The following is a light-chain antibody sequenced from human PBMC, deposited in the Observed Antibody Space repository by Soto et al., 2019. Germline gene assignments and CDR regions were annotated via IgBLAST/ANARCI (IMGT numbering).Light chain of an antibody. CDR3: QQYNNWLTWT. Sequence: EIVMTQSPATLSVSPGERATLSCRASQSVSSNLAWYQQKPGQAPRLLIYGASTRATGIPARFSGSGSGTELTLTISSLQSEDFAVYYWQQYNNWLTWTFGQGTKVEIK. CDR1: QSVSSN. CDR2: GAS. V-gene: IGKV3-15*01. J-gene: IGKJ1*01.